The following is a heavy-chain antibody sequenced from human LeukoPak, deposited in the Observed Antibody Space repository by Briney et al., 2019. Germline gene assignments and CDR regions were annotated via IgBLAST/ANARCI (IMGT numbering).Heavy chain of an antibody. J-gene: IGHJ5*02. CDR1: GFTVSNNY. CDR3: ARAPARTRYNWFDP. V-gene: IGHV3-53*01. D-gene: IGHD6-6*01. CDR2: IYSGGDT. Sequence: PGGSLRLSCAASGFTVSNNYMSWVRQAPGKGLEWVSVIYSGGDTYYADSVKGRFTISRDNSKNTLYLQMNSLRAEDTAVYYCARAPARTRYNWFDPWGQGTLVTASS.